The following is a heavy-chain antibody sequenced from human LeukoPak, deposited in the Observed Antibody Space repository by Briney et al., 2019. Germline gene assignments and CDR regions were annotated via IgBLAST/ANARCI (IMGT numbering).Heavy chain of an antibody. Sequence: SETLSLTCTVSGDSISNYYWSWIRQPPGKGLEWIGYVSNRGTTNDHPSLKSRVTISVDKSKNRFSLKLRSVTAADTAVYYCARHKFDYWGQGTLVTVSS. CDR2: VSNRGTT. CDR3: ARHKFDY. CDR1: GDSISNYY. J-gene: IGHJ4*02. V-gene: IGHV4-59*08.